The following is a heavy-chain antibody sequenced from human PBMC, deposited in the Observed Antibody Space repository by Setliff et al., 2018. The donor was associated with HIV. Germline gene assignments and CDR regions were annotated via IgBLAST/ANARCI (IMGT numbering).Heavy chain of an antibody. V-gene: IGHV1-8*02. J-gene: IGHJ4*02. Sequence: ASVKVSCKASGYTFTNYDINWVRQATGQGLEWMGWMNPNSGDTGYAQNFQGRVTMTRNTSTSTVHMELRSLRSEDTAVYYCARELKGVYDSWSSSDPPYYFDNWGQGTLVTVSS. CDR3: ARELKGVYDSWSSSDPPYYFDN. D-gene: IGHD3-3*01. CDR1: GYTFTNYD. CDR2: MNPNSGDT.